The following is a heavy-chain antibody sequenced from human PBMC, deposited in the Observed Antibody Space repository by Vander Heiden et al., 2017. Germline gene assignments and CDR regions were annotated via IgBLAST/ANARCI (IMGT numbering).Heavy chain of an antibody. CDR1: GLTFSSYG. D-gene: IGHD5-12*01. CDR2: ISYDGSNK. V-gene: IGHV3-30*03. Sequence: QVQLVESGGGVVQPGRSLRLSCEASGLTFSSYGMHWVRQAPGKGLEWVAVISYDGSNKYYADSVKGRFTISRDNSKNTLYLQMNSLRAEDTAVYYCASGVATGFDYWGQGTLVTVSS. CDR3: ASGVATGFDY. J-gene: IGHJ4*02.